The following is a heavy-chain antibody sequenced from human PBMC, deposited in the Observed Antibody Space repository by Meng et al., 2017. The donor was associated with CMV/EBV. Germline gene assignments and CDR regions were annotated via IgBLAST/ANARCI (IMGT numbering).Heavy chain of an antibody. CDR2: VYTSGST. Sequence: QVQLQETRPVVVKPSGTLSLTCTGSGGSIRSYYWSWIRQPAGKGLEWIGRVYTSGSTNYNPSLKSRVTMSVDTSKNQFSLKLSSVTAADTAVYYCAREIVVVPAAIDNWFDPWGQGTLVTVSS. D-gene: IGHD2-2*02. CDR1: GGSIRSYY. J-gene: IGHJ5*02. V-gene: IGHV4-4*07. CDR3: AREIVVVPAAIDNWFDP.